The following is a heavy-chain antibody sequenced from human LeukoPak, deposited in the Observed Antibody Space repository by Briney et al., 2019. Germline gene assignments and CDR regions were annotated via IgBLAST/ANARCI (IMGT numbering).Heavy chain of an antibody. CDR2: MNPNSGNT. J-gene: IGHJ4*02. CDR1: GYTFTSYD. V-gene: IGHV1-8*01. CDR3: ARVTGHDYGDYGAYFDY. D-gene: IGHD4-17*01. Sequence: GASVKVSCKASGYTFTSYDINWVRQATGQGLEWMGWMNPNSGNTGYAQKFQGRVTMTRNTSISTAYMELSSLRSEDTAVYYCARVTGHDYGDYGAYFDYWGQGTLVTVSS.